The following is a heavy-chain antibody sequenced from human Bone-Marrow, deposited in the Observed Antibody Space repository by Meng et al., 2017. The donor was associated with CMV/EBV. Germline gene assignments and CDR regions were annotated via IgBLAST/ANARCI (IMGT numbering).Heavy chain of an antibody. Sequence: GESLKISCAASGFTFSSYSMNWVRQAPGKGLEWVSSISNSSSYIYYADSVKGRFTISRDNAKNSLYLQMNSLRAEDTAVYYCARDHSRYYYDSSGYYPGAFDIWGQGTMVTVSS. V-gene: IGHV3-21*01. J-gene: IGHJ3*02. D-gene: IGHD3-22*01. CDR2: ISNSSSYI. CDR3: ARDHSRYYYDSSGYYPGAFDI. CDR1: GFTFSSYS.